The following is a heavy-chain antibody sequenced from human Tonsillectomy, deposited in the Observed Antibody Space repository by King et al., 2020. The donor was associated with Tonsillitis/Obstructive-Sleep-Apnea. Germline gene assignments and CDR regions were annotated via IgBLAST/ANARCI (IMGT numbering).Heavy chain of an antibody. CDR3: ARIIPGGYLTSYYYYYYMDV. J-gene: IGHJ6*03. CDR2: ISSSGSTI. Sequence: VQLVESGGGLVQPGGSLRLSCAASGFTFSSYEMNWVRQAPGKGLEWVSYISSSGSTISYADSVKGRFTVSRDNAQSSLYLQMNSLGAEDTAVYYCARIIPGGYLTSYYYYYYMDVWGKGTTVTVSS. CDR1: GFTFSSYE. D-gene: IGHD5-12*01. V-gene: IGHV3-48*03.